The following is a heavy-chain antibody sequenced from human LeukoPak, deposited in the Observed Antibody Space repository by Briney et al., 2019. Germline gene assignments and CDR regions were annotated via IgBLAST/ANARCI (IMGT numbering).Heavy chain of an antibody. Sequence: GGSLRLSCVASGFSFSSSTMSWVRQAAGRGLEWVAKMKEDGSDENYADSVKGRFTISRDNARNSLHLQMNGLRAEDTAVYFCARGGAGGGYFPTWGQGILVIVSS. J-gene: IGHJ1*01. V-gene: IGHV3-7*01. CDR1: GFSFSSST. CDR3: ARGGAGGGYFPT. D-gene: IGHD3-16*01. CDR2: MKEDGSDE.